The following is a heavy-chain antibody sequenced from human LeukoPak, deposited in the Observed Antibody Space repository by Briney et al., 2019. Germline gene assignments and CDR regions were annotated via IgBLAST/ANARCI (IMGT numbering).Heavy chain of an antibody. J-gene: IGHJ4*02. Sequence: GASVKVSCKASGYTFTSYGIGWVRQAPGQGLEWMGWISAYNGNTNYAQKLRGRVTMTTDTSTSTAYMELRSLRSDDTAVYYCATSEWRADRFDYWGQGTLVTVSS. V-gene: IGHV1-18*01. CDR2: ISAYNGNT. CDR3: ATSEWRADRFDY. CDR1: GYTFTSYG. D-gene: IGHD2-8*01.